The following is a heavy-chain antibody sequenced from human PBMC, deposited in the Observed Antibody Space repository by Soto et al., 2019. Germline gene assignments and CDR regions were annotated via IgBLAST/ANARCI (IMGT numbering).Heavy chain of an antibody. CDR3: ARAGTPVYYYGMDV. CDR2: IIPIFGTA. Sequence: VKVSCKASGGTFSSYAISWVRQAPGQGLEWMGGIIPIFGTANYAQKFQGRVTITADKSTSTAYRELSSRRSEDTAVYYCARAGTPVYYYGMDVWGQGTTVTVS. V-gene: IGHV1-69*13. J-gene: IGHJ6*02. D-gene: IGHD6-13*01. CDR1: GGTFSSYA.